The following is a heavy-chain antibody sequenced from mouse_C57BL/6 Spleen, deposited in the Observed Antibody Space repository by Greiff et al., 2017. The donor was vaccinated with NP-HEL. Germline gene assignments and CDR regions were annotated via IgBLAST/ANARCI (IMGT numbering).Heavy chain of an antibody. J-gene: IGHJ3*01. V-gene: IGHV1-69*01. CDR3: ASPRLGAFAD. CDR1: GYTFTSYW. D-gene: IGHD4-1*01. Sequence: QVQLQQPGAELVMPGASVKLSCKASGYTFTSYWMHWVKQRPGQGLEWIGEIDPSDSYTNYNQQFKGKSTLTVDKSSSTAYMQLSSLTSEDAAVYYGASPRLGAFADWGQGTLVTVSA. CDR2: IDPSDSYT.